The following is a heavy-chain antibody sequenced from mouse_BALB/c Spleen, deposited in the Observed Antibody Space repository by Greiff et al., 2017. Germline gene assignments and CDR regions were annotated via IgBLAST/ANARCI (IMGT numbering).Heavy chain of an antibody. CDR1: GYTFSSYW. D-gene: IGHD2-10*02. J-gene: IGHJ3*01. Sequence: QVQLQQSGAELMKPGASVKISCKATGYTFSSYWIEWVKQRPGHGLEWIGEILPGSGSTNYNEKFKGKATFTADTSSNTAYMQLSSLTSEDSAVYYGARGRYGNLAWFAYWGQGTLVTVSA. CDR2: ILPGSGST. V-gene: IGHV1-9*01. CDR3: ARGRYGNLAWFAY.